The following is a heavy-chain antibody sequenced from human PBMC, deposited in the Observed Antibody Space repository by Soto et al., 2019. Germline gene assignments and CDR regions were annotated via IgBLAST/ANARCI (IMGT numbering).Heavy chain of an antibody. CDR1: GGTSSSYA. CDR3: ARDLKRYYDSSGYGYYYYGMDV. J-gene: IGHJ6*02. Sequence: SVKVSCKASGGTSSSYAISWVRQAPGQGIEWMGGIIPIFGTANYAQKFQGRVTITADESTSTAYMDLSSLRSEDTAVYYCARDLKRYYDSSGYGYYYYGMDVWGQGTTVTVSS. D-gene: IGHD3-22*01. V-gene: IGHV1-69*13. CDR2: IIPIFGTA.